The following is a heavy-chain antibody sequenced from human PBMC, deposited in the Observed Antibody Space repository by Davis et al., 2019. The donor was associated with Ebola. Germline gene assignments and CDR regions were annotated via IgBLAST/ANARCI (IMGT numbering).Heavy chain of an antibody. D-gene: IGHD6-13*01. CDR1: GYSFTSYW. Sequence: GESPKISCTGSGYSFTSYWISWLRQLPGKGLEWMGRIDPSDSYTNYRPFFQGHVTISADKSISTAHLQWSSLKASDTVMYYCARLAAAGSRGWSDPWGQGTLVTVSS. CDR3: ARLAAAGSRGWSDP. J-gene: IGHJ5*02. CDR2: IDPSDSYT. V-gene: IGHV5-10-1*01.